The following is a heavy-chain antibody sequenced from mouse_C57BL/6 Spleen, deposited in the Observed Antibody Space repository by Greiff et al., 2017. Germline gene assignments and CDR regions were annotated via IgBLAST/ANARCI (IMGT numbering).Heavy chain of an antibody. CDR1: GFNIKDYY. CDR3: ARYYYGSSYNYYAMDY. D-gene: IGHD1-1*01. J-gene: IGHJ4*01. V-gene: IGHV14-2*01. CDR2: IDPEDGET. Sequence: EVQVVESGAELVKPGASVKLSCTASGFNIKDYYMHWVKQRTEQGLEWIGRIDPEDGETKYAPKFQGKATITADTSSNTAYLQLSSLTSEDTAVYYCARYYYGSSYNYYAMDYWGQGTSVTVSS.